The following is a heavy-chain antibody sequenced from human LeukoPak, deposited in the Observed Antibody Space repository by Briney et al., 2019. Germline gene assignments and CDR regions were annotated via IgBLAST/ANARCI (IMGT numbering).Heavy chain of an antibody. D-gene: IGHD3-10*01. CDR3: ARHSSYYGNFDY. CDR2: IYYSGST. V-gene: IGHV4-39*01. CDR1: GGSISSSSYY. Sequence: PSETLSLTCSVSGGSISSSSYYWGWIRQPPGKGLEWIGSIYYSGSTYYNPSLKSRVTISVDTSKNQFSLKLSSVTAADTAVYHCARHSSYYGNFDYWGRGTLVTVSS. J-gene: IGHJ4*02.